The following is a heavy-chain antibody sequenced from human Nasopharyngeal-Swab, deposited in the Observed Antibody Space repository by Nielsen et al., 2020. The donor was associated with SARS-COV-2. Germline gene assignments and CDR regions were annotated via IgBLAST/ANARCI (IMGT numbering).Heavy chain of an antibody. V-gene: IGHV4-31*02. J-gene: IGHJ6*02. Sequence: IAKCPWKGLEWIGYIYYTGSTYCNPSLKSRVTISVDTSKNQFSLKLTSVTAADTAVYYCARYPSSSWSSYGMDVWGQGTTVTVSS. D-gene: IGHD6-13*01. CDR3: ARYPSSSWSSYGMDV. CDR2: IYYTGST.